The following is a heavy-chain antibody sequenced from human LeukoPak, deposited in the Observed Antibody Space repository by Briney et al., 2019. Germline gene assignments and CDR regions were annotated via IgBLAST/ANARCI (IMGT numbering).Heavy chain of an antibody. CDR2: ISYDGSNK. CDR3: ARWFYFDY. CDR1: GFTFSSYG. Sequence: PGGSLRLSCAASGFTFSSYGMHWVRQAPGKGLEWVAVISYDGSNKYYADSVKGRFTISRDNSKNTLYLQMNSLRAEDTAVYYCARWFYFDYWGQGTLVTVSS. V-gene: IGHV3-30*03. D-gene: IGHD3-22*01. J-gene: IGHJ4*02.